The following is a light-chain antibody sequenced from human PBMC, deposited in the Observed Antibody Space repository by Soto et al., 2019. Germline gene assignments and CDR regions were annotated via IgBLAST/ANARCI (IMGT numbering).Light chain of an antibody. CDR1: QSVSNN. V-gene: IGKV3-15*01. CDR3: QQYNNWPPWT. CDR2: DAS. Sequence: ILMTQSPATLSVSPGERATLSCWASQSVSNNLAWYQQKPGQGPRLLIYDASTRATGIPARFSGSGSGTEFTLTISGLQSEDFAVYYCQQYNNWPPWTFGQGTKVEIK. J-gene: IGKJ1*01.